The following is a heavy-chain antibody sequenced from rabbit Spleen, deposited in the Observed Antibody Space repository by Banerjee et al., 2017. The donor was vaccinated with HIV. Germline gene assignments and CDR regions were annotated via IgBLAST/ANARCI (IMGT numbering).Heavy chain of an antibody. D-gene: IGHD6-1*01. Sequence: QEQLVESGGGLVQPEGSLALTCKASGFDFSSFYYMCWVRQAPGKGLEWIGCIGTTDGTYAYYANWAKGRFTITRSTSLNTVTLQLTSLTAADTATYFCVRLFAYAGYAGFGYATLDYFDLWGQGTLVTVS. J-gene: IGHJ4*01. CDR2: IGTTDGTYA. V-gene: IGHV1S47*01. CDR1: GFDFSSFYY. CDR3: VRLFAYAGYAGFGYATLDYFDL.